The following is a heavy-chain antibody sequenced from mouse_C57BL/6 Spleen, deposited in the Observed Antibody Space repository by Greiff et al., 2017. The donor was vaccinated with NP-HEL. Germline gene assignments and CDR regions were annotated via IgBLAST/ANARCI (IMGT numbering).Heavy chain of an antibody. CDR1: GYTFTDYN. CDR2: INPNNGGS. J-gene: IGHJ4*01. Sequence: VQLQQSGPELVKPGASVKMSCKASGYTFTDYNMHWVKQSHGKSLEWIGYINPNNGGSRYNQKFKGKATLTVNKSSSTAYIELRSLTSEDSAVYYCARTEIYAMDYWGQGTSVTVSS. V-gene: IGHV1-22*01. CDR3: ARTEIYAMDY.